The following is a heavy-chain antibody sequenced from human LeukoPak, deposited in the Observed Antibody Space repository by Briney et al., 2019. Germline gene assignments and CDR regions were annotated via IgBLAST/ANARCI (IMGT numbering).Heavy chain of an antibody. J-gene: IGHJ4*02. CDR3: ARDSGSWSSDY. CDR1: GFIFSIYI. V-gene: IGHV3-21*01. Sequence: SGGSLRLSCAASGFIFSIYIMNWVRQAPGEGLDWFSYISTSSDYIYYADSVKGRFTISSDNAKTPLSMQMTSLRAEDTAVYYCARDSGSWSSDYWGQGTLVTVSS. CDR2: ISTSSDYI. D-gene: IGHD1-26*01.